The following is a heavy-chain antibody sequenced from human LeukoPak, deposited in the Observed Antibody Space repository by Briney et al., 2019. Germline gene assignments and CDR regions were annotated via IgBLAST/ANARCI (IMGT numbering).Heavy chain of an antibody. J-gene: IGHJ4*02. V-gene: IGHV4-30-2*01. D-gene: IGHD2-15*01. CDR1: DGSISSGGYS. Sequence: PSETLSLTCAVSDGSISSGGYSWSWIRQPPGKGLEWIGYIYHSGSTYYNPSLKSRVTISVDTSKNQFSLKLSSVTAADTAVYYCARHRSYCSGGSCYSAYSFDYWGQGTLVTVSS. CDR3: ARHRSYCSGGSCYSAYSFDY. CDR2: IYHSGST.